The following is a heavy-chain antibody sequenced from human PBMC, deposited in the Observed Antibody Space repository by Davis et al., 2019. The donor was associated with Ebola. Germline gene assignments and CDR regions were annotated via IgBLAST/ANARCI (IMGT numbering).Heavy chain of an antibody. V-gene: IGHV3-21*06. CDR3: ARQKIAVHGTGGFSD. CDR2: ISGRTNEV. Sequence: GGSLRPSCAASGFPFDSYTMIWVRQAPGKGLEWVSSISGRTNEVSYSNSVKGRFIISRDNANNFLYLEMNSLRGEDSAVYYCARQKIAVHGTGGFSDWGQGTLVTVSS. J-gene: IGHJ4*02. D-gene: IGHD3-16*01. CDR1: GFPFDSYT.